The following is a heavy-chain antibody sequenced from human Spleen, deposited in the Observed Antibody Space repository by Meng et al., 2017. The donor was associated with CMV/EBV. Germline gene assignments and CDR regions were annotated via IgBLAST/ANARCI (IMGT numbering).Heavy chain of an antibody. CDR3: HAQRGVATIPPTEYYFDY. CDR1: GFTFSDYY. D-gene: IGHD5-12*01. V-gene: IGHV3-11*04. Sequence: LSLTCAASGFTFSDYYMNWIRQAPGKGLGWVSYISSDGDSEFYAYSVKGRFTISRDNAKNSMYLQMNSLRAEDTAVYYCHAQRGVATIPPTEYYFDYWGQGTLVTVSS. J-gene: IGHJ4*02. CDR2: ISSDGDSE.